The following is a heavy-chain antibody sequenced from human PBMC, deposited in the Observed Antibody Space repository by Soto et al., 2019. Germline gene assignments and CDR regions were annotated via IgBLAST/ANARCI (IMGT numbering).Heavy chain of an antibody. CDR2: ISYDGSNK. V-gene: IGHV3-30-3*01. CDR1: GFTFSSYA. D-gene: IGHD2-2*01. CDR3: ARAVVPAAINYYYYGMDV. Sequence: GGSLRLSCAASGFTFSSYAMHWVRQAPGKGLEWVAVISYDGSNKYYADSVKGRFTISRDNSKNTLYLQMNSLRAEDTAVYYCARAVVPAAINYYYYGMDVWGQGTTVTVSS. J-gene: IGHJ6*02.